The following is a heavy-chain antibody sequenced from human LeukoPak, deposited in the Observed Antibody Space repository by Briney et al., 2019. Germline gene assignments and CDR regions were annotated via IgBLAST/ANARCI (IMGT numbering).Heavy chain of an antibody. CDR3: ARLGMYDSSGYNDY. V-gene: IGHV4-59*08. Sequence: SETLSLTCTVSGGSISSYYWSWIRQPPGKGLGWIGYIYYSGSTNYNPSLKSRVTISVDTSKNQFSLKLSSVTAADTAVYYCARLGMYDSSGYNDYWGQGTLVTVSS. CDR1: GGSISSYY. J-gene: IGHJ4*02. D-gene: IGHD3-22*01. CDR2: IYYSGST.